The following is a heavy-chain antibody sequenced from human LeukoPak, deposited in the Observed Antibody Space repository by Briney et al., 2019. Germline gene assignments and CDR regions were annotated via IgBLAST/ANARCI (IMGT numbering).Heavy chain of an antibody. CDR2: ISGSGGST. CDR3: AKGPYYYDSSGYHSIDY. D-gene: IGHD3-22*01. Sequence: GGSLRLSCAASGFTFSSYAMSWVRQAPGRGLEWVSAISGSGGSTYYANSVKGRFTISRDNSKNTLYLQMNSLRAEDTAVYYCAKGPYYYDSSGYHSIDYWGQETLVTVSS. V-gene: IGHV3-23*01. J-gene: IGHJ4*02. CDR1: GFTFSSYA.